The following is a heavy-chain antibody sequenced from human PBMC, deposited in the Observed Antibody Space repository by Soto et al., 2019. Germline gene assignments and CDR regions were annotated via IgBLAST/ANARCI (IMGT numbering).Heavy chain of an antibody. CDR3: AKREGGITIFGVVPLANWFDP. D-gene: IGHD3-3*01. CDR1: GFTFSSYT. J-gene: IGHJ5*02. CDR2: ISGSGGST. V-gene: IGHV3-23*01. Sequence: PGGSLRLSCAASGFTFSSYTMSWVRQAPGKGLEWVSAISGSGGSTYYADSVKGRFTISRDNSKNTLYLQMNSLRAEDTAVYYCAKREGGITIFGVVPLANWFDPWGQGTLVTVSS.